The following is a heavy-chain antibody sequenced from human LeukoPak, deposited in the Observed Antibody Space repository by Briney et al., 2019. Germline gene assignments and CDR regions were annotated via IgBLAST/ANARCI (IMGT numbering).Heavy chain of an antibody. CDR2: FDPEDGET. CDR3: ATAPWDCSGGNCDRYYFDY. D-gene: IGHD2-15*01. CDR1: GYTLTELS. Sequence: ASVKVSCKVSGYTLTELSMHWVRQAPGKGLEWMGGFDPEDGETIYAQKFQGRVTMTEDTSTDTAYMELSSPRSEDTAVYYCATAPWDCSGGNCDRYYFDYWGQGTLVTVSS. V-gene: IGHV1-24*01. J-gene: IGHJ4*02.